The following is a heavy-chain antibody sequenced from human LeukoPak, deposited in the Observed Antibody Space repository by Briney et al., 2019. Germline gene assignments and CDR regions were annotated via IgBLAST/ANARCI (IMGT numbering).Heavy chain of an antibody. CDR1: GSTFTSYD. V-gene: IGHV1-8*01. CDR2: MNPNSGHT. Sequence: ASVKVSCEASGSTFTSYDINWVRQATGQGLEWMGWMNPNSGHTGYAQKFQSRVTMTRNTSVSTAYMELSSLTSEDTAVYYCTRNTAGARYFQRWGQGTLVTVSS. D-gene: IGHD5-18*01. CDR3: TRNTAGARYFQR. J-gene: IGHJ1*01.